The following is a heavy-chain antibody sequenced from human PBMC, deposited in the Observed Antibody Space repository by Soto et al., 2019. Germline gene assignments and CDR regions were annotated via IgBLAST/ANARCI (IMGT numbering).Heavy chain of an antibody. D-gene: IGHD6-19*01. CDR3: ANQKIRFSVAGNVYGLGV. V-gene: IGHV3-48*02. CDR1: GFVFSTYS. CDR2: ISSTSGTI. J-gene: IGHJ6*02. Sequence: EGQLVESGGNLVRPVGSLRLSCEASGFVFSTYSMNWVRQAPGKGLEWISYISSTSGTIYYADSVKGRFTNFRDNAKNSLLLQMNGLREDDTAVYYCANQKIRFSVAGNVYGLGVWGQGTTVTVSS.